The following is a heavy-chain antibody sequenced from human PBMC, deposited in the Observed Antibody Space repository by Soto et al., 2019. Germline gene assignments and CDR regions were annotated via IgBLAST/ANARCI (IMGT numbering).Heavy chain of an antibody. CDR1: GFTFSSYS. Sequence: GGSLRLSCAASGFTFSSYSMNWVRQAPGKGLEWVSYISSSSSTIYYADSVKGRFTISRDNAKNSLYLQMNSLRAEDTAVYYCARHPSGWYLWFDYWGQGTLVTVSS. J-gene: IGHJ4*02. D-gene: IGHD6-19*01. CDR3: ARHPSGWYLWFDY. CDR2: ISSSSSTI. V-gene: IGHV3-48*01.